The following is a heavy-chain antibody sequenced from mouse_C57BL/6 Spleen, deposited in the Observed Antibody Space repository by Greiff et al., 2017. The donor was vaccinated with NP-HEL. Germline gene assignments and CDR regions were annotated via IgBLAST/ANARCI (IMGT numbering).Heavy chain of an antibody. CDR1: GYTFTDYY. D-gene: IGHD2-4*01. CDR3: ARGGYDYSGYFDV. J-gene: IGHJ1*03. V-gene: IGHV1-19*01. Sequence: VQLQQSGPVLVKPGASVKMSCKASGYTFTDYYMNWVKQSHGKSLEWIGVINPYNGGTSYNQKFKGKATLTVDKSSSTAYMELNSLTSEDSAVYYCARGGYDYSGYFDVWGTGTTVTVSS. CDR2: INPYNGGT.